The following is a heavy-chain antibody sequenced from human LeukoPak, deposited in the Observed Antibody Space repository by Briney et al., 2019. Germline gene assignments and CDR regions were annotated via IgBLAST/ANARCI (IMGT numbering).Heavy chain of an antibody. CDR1: GGSISSGSYY. D-gene: IGHD5-18*01. CDR2: IYTSGST. V-gene: IGHV4-61*02. CDR3: ARSGYSSHFDY. Sequence: SETLFLTCTVSGGSISSGSYYWSWIRQPAGKGLEWIGRIYTSGSTNYNPSLKSRVTISVDTSKNQFSLKLSSVTAADTAVYYCARSGYSSHFDYWGQGTLVTVSS. J-gene: IGHJ4*02.